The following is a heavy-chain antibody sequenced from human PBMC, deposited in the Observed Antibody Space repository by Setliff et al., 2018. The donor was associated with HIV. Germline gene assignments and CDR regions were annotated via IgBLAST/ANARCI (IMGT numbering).Heavy chain of an antibody. V-gene: IGHV4-30-4*08. Sequence: TSETLSLTCTVSGGSISSDDYYWNWIRQPPGKGLEWIGYITYSGSAYYNPSLKSRVTISIDTSNNQISLRLSSVTAADTAMYYCVGDDYGYNGKGFDYWGPGTLVTVSS. D-gene: IGHD4-17*01. CDR3: VGDDYGYNGKGFDY. J-gene: IGHJ4*02. CDR2: ITYSGSA. CDR1: GGSISSDDYY.